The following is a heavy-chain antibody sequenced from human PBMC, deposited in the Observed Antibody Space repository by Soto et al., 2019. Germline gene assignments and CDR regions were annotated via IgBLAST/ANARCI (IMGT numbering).Heavy chain of an antibody. CDR2: IYYSGST. CDR1: GGSISSSSYY. CDR3: ARHYGDYVHGYYYYMDV. J-gene: IGHJ6*03. Sequence: SETLSLTCTVSGGSISSSSYYWGWIRQPPGKGLEWIGSIYYSGSTYYNPSLKSRVTISVDTSKNQFSLKLSSVTAADTAVYYCARHYGDYVHGYYYYMDVWGKGTTVTVSS. D-gene: IGHD4-17*01. V-gene: IGHV4-39*01.